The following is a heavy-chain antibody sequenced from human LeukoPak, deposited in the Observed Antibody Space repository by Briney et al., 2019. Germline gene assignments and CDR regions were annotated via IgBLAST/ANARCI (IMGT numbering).Heavy chain of an antibody. Sequence: ASVKVSCKASGGTFSSYAISWVRQAPGQGLEWMGRIIPILGIANYAQKFQGRVTITADKSTSTAYMELSSLRSEDTAVYYCARYPNGDSFAEYFQHWGQGTLVTVSS. D-gene: IGHD4-17*01. J-gene: IGHJ1*01. CDR1: GGTFSSYA. CDR2: IIPILGIA. CDR3: ARYPNGDSFAEYFQH. V-gene: IGHV1-69*04.